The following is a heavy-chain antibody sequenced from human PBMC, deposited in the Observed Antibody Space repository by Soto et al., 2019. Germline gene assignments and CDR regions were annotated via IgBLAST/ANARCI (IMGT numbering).Heavy chain of an antibody. V-gene: IGHV1-46*03. CDR1: GYTFTSYY. CDR2: INPSGGST. J-gene: IGHJ4*02. CDR3: TRRYTAMARFDY. Sequence: ASVKVSCKASGYTFTSYYMHWVRQAPGQGLEWMGIINPSGGSTSYAQKFQGRVTMTRDTSTSTVYMELSSLRSEDTAVYYCTRRYTAMARFDYWGQGTLVTVSS. D-gene: IGHD5-18*01.